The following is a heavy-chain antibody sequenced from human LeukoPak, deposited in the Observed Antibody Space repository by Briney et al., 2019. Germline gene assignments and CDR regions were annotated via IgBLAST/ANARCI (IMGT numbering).Heavy chain of an antibody. Sequence: GGSLRLSCAASGFTFSSYWMHWVRQAPGKGLVWVSRINSDGSSTSYADSVKGRFTISRDDSKNTLYLQMNSLRAEDTAVYYCAKRGVATISGGVSYWGQGTLVTVSS. V-gene: IGHV3-74*01. CDR2: INSDGSST. CDR1: GFTFSSYW. CDR3: AKRGVATISGGVSY. D-gene: IGHD5-12*01. J-gene: IGHJ4*02.